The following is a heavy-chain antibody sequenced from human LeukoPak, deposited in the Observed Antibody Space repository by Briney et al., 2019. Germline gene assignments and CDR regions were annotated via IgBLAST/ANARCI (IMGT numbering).Heavy chain of an antibody. CDR1: GGSISSYY. Sequence: PSETLSLTCTVSGGSISSYYWSWIRQPPGKGLEWIGYIYYSGSTNYNPSLKSRVTISVDTSKNQFSLKLSSVTAADTAVYYCARDKIVVVPAATHYYYYYGMDVWGQGTTVTVSS. D-gene: IGHD2-2*01. CDR3: ARDKIVVVPAATHYYYYYGMDV. CDR2: IYYSGST. V-gene: IGHV4-59*01. J-gene: IGHJ6*02.